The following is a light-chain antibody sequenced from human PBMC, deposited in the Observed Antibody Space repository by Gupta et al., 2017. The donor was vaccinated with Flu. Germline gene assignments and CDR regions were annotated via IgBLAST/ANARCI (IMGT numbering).Light chain of an antibody. V-gene: IGLV2-11*01. Sequence: TSSDGGGYHFVSWYQQHPGKATKLMFYDVNQRPSVVPDRFAGSKSDTTASLSISGLHADDATDYYCCSYAGTYSWVFGGGTKLTVL. CDR2: DVN. CDR1: SSDGGGYHF. J-gene: IGLJ3*02. CDR3: CSYAGTYSWV.